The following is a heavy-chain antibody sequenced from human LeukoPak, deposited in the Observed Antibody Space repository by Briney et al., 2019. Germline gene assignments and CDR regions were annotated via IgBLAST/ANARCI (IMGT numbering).Heavy chain of an antibody. J-gene: IGHJ4*02. CDR1: GFTFDDYA. V-gene: IGHV3-9*03. CDR2: ISWNSGSI. D-gene: IGHD2-2*01. CDR3: AREIRYCSSTSCYYFDY. Sequence: GRSLRLSCAASGFTFDDYAMHWVRQAPGKGLEWVSGISWNSGSIGYADSVKGRFTISRDNAKNSLYLQVNSLRAEDMALYYCAREIRYCSSTSCYYFDYWGQGTLVTVSS.